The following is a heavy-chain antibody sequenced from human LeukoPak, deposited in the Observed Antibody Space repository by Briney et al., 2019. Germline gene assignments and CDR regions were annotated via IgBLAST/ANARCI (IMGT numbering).Heavy chain of an antibody. V-gene: IGHV4-59*01. CDR3: ARDKPPYNWKDEPDAFDI. J-gene: IGHJ3*02. CDR2: IYYSGST. D-gene: IGHD1-20*01. CDR1: GGSISSYY. Sequence: SETLSLTCTVSGGSISSYYWSWIRQPPGNGLEWIGYIYYSGSTNYNPSLKSRVTISVDTSKNQFSLKLSSVTAADTAVYYCARDKPPYNWKDEPDAFDIWGQGTMVTVSS.